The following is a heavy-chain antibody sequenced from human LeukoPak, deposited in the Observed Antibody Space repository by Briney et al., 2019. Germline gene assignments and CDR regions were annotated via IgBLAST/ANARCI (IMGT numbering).Heavy chain of an antibody. Sequence: GRSLRLSCAASGFTFSSYGMHWVRQAPGKGLGWVAVISYDGSNKYYADSVKGRFTISRDNSKNTLYLQMNSLRAEDTAVYYCAKWGHYYGSGSYFDYWGQGTLVTVSS. CDR2: ISYDGSNK. V-gene: IGHV3-30*18. CDR3: AKWGHYYGSGSYFDY. J-gene: IGHJ4*02. CDR1: GFTFSSYG. D-gene: IGHD3-10*01.